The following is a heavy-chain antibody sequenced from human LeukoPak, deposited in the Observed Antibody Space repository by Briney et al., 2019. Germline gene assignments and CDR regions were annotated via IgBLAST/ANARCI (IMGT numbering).Heavy chain of an antibody. D-gene: IGHD6-19*01. CDR2: IYHDGST. Sequence: SETLSHTCSVSGISISSGYYYAWIRQTPGKGLEWIGNIYHDGSTFYNPSLERRVTISVDVSRNQFSLKLTSLTAADTAVYYCARDKSMSFSVGWYGWFDPWGQGTPVTVSS. V-gene: IGHV4-38-2*02. J-gene: IGHJ5*02. CDR3: ARDKSMSFSVGWYGWFDP. CDR1: GISISSGYY.